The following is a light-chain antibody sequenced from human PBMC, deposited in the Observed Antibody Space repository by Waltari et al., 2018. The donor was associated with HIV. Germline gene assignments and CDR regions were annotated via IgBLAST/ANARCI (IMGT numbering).Light chain of an antibody. V-gene: IGKV4-1*01. CDR2: WAS. CDR3: QQYYNTPSIT. Sequence: DIVMTQSPDSLAVSLGQRATINCKSSQSVLSSSNNKNYLAWYQQRPGQPPKILISWASARASGVSYRISVSVSVADFTLTIHSLQAEDVAVYYCQQYYNTPSITFGQGTRLEIK. J-gene: IGKJ5*01. CDR1: QSVLSSSNNKNY.